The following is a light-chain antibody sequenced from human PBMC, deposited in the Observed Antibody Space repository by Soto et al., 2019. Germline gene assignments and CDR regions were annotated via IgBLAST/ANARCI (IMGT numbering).Light chain of an antibody. V-gene: IGKV1-33*01. J-gene: IGKJ5*01. CDR3: QQYDDLPIT. CDR1: ETISTF. CDR2: AAS. Sequence: DIQMTQSPSSLSASVGARVTMTCRASETISTFLNWYQHTPGXAPKLLIYAASNLHPGVPSRFRGRGSGTEYSFIITSLETEDVATYYCQQYDDLPITFGQGTRLEIK.